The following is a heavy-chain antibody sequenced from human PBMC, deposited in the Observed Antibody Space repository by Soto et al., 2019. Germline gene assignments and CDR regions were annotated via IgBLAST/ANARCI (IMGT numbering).Heavy chain of an antibody. CDR3: AKDCRRLAVAGSAFDY. CDR2: IKQDGSEK. CDR1: GFTFSSYW. V-gene: IGHV3-7*03. J-gene: IGHJ4*02. Sequence: PGGSLRLSCAASGFTFSSYWMSWVRQAPGKGLEWVANIKQDGSEKYYVDSVKGRFTISRDNVNSILSLDMSDLSAEDTAVYYCAKDCRRLAVAGSAFDYWGQGTLVTVSS. D-gene: IGHD6-19*01.